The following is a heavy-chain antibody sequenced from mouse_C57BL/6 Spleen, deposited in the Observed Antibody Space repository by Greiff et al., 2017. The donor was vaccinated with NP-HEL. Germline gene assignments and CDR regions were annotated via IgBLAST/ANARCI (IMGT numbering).Heavy chain of an antibody. CDR2: IYPSDSAT. D-gene: IGHD2-2*01. V-gene: IGHV1-61*01. Sequence: QVQLQQPGAELVRPGSSVKLSCKASGYTFTSYWMDWVKQRPGQGLEWIGNIYPSDSATHYNQKFKDKATLTVDKSSSTAYMQLSSLTSEDSAVYYCARATMVTSMDYWGQGTSVTVSS. CDR1: GYTFTSYW. CDR3: ARATMVTSMDY. J-gene: IGHJ4*01.